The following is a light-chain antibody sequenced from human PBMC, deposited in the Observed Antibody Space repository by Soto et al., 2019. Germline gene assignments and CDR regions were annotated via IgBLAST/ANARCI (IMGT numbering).Light chain of an antibody. CDR1: QTVSSY. V-gene: IGKV3-20*01. CDR3: QHYGTSPIT. CDR2: GAS. Sequence: ENVLTQSPGTLSLSPGERATLSCRASQTVSSYLTWYQQRPGQAPRLLIYGASKRATGIPDRFSGSGSGTDFTLTISRLEPEDFALYYCQHYGTSPITFGQVTRLAIK. J-gene: IGKJ5*01.